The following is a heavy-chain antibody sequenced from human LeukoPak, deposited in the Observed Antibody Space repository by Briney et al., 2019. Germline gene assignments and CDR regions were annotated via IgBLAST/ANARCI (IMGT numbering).Heavy chain of an antibody. V-gene: IGHV4-34*01. CDR3: AIPIYAIAAAGTGDY. CDR1: GGSFSGYY. J-gene: IGHJ4*02. CDR2: INHSGST. D-gene: IGHD6-13*01. Sequence: SETLSLICAVYGGSFSGYYWSWIRQPPGKGLEWIGEINHSGSTNYNPSLKSRVTISVDTSKNQFSLKLSSVTAADTAVYYCAIPIYAIAAAGTGDYWGQGTLVTVSS.